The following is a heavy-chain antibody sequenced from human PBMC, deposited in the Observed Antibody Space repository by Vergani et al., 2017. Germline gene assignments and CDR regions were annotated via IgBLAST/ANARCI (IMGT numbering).Heavy chain of an antibody. CDR2: IYYSGST. CDR1: GGSISSYY. D-gene: IGHD2-21*02. CDR3: ARNPYCGGDCYSDAVDI. J-gene: IGHJ3*02. Sequence: QVQLQESGPGLVKPSETLSLTCTVPGGSISSYYWSWIRQPPGKGLEWIGYIYYSGSTNYNPSLKSRVTISVDTSKNQFSLKLSFVTAADTAVYYCARNPYCGGDCYSDAVDIWGQGTMVTVSS. V-gene: IGHV4-59*01.